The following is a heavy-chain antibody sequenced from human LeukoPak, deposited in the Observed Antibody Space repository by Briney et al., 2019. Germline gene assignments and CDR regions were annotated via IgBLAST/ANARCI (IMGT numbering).Heavy chain of an antibody. D-gene: IGHD3-22*01. J-gene: IGHJ4*02. V-gene: IGHV1-69*13. Sequence: VKVSCKASGGTFSSYAISWVRQAPGQGLEWMGGIIPIFGTANYAQKFQGRVTITADESTSTAYMELSSLRSEDTAVYYCASHYYDSSGYWVDYWGQGTLVTVSS. CDR3: ASHYYDSSGYWVDY. CDR2: IIPIFGTA. CDR1: GGTFSSYA.